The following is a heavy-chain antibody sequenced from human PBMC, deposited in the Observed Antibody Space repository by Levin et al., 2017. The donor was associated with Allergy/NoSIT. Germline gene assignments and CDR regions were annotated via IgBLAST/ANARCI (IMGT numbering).Heavy chain of an antibody. CDR3: ARADFGSGDYEVDY. CDR1: GGSFSGYY. V-gene: IGHV4-34*01. D-gene: IGHD3-3*01. CDR2: INHSGST. J-gene: IGHJ4*02. Sequence: SQTLSLTCAVYGGSFSGYYWSWIRQPPRKGLEWIGEINHSGSTNYNPSLKSRVTISVDTSKNQFSLKLSSVTAADTAVYYCARADFGSGDYEVDYWGQGTLVTVSS.